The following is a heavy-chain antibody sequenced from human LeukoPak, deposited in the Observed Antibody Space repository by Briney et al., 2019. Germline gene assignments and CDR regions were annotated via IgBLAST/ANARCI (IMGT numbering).Heavy chain of an antibody. CDR2: ISWNSGSI. V-gene: IGHV3-9*03. CDR1: GLTFDDYA. CDR3: AKEVGITGTGAFDI. J-gene: IGHJ3*02. Sequence: GRSLRLSCAASGLTFDDYAMHWVRQAPGKGLEWVSGISWNSGSIGYADSVKGRFTISRDNAKNSLYLQMNSLRAEDMALYYCAKEVGITGTGAFDIWGQGTMVTVSS. D-gene: IGHD1-7*01.